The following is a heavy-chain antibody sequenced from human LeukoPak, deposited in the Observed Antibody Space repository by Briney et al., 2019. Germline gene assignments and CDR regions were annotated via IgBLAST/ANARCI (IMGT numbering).Heavy chain of an antibody. CDR3: ARDAYYYDSGDYYSWFDP. CDR1: GFTFSTYG. V-gene: IGHV3-23*01. Sequence: PGGPLRLSCAASGFTFSTYGMSWVRQAPGKGLEWVSSINNIGGGTNYADAVKGRFTISRDNSKNTLYLQMSSLRAEDTAIYYCARDAYYYDSGDYYSWFDPWGQGTLVTVSS. J-gene: IGHJ5*02. CDR2: INNIGGGT. D-gene: IGHD3-22*01.